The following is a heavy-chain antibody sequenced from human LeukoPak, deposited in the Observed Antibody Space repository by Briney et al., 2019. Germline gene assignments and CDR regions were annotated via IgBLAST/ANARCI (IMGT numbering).Heavy chain of an antibody. V-gene: IGHV5-51*01. CDR3: ARSPRYCSGGSCYSGKANWFDP. J-gene: IGHJ5*02. Sequence: GESLKISCKGSGYSFTNYWIGWVRQMPGKGLEWMGIIYPGDSDTRYSPSFQGQVTISADKSISTAYLQWSSLKASDTAMYYCARSPRYCSGGSCYSGKANWFDPWGQGTLVTVSS. CDR2: IYPGDSDT. D-gene: IGHD2-15*01. CDR1: GYSFTNYW.